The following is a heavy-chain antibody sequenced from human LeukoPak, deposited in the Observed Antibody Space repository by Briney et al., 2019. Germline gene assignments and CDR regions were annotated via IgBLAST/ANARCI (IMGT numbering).Heavy chain of an antibody. V-gene: IGHV3-7*01. Sequence: DSLKGRFTISRDNAKNSLYLQMNSLRAEDTAVYYCAREPGDYWGQGTLVTVSS. J-gene: IGHJ4*02. CDR3: AREPGDY.